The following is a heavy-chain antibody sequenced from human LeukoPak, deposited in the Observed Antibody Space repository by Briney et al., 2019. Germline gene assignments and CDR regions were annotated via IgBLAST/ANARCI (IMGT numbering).Heavy chain of an antibody. CDR2: ISGSGGST. CDR1: GFTFSSYA. Sequence: TGGSLRLSCAASGFTFSSYAMSWVRQAPGKGLEWVSAISGSGGSTYYADSVKGRFTISRDNSKNTLYLQMNSLRAEDTAVYYCEKGTWIQLWEEDYWGQGTLVTVSS. J-gene: IGHJ4*02. CDR3: EKGTWIQLWEEDY. V-gene: IGHV3-23*01. D-gene: IGHD5-18*01.